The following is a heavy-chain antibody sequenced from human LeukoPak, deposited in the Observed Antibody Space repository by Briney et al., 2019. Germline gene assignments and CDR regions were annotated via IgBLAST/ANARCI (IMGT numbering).Heavy chain of an antibody. V-gene: IGHV3-23*01. CDR1: GFTFRSHA. D-gene: IGHD2-21*01. CDR2: IHENGGTT. CDR3: AKDFRIGYSAHFDY. J-gene: IGHJ4*02. Sequence: GGSLRLSRVGSGFTFRSHAMSWVRQAPEKGLEFVSGIHENGGTTYYADSVKGRFSISRDNSKNTLYLQMDSLRGEDTAVYYCAKDFRIGYSAHFDYWGQGALVTVSS.